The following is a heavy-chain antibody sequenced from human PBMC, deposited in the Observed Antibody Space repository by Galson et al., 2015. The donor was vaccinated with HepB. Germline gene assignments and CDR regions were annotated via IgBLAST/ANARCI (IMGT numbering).Heavy chain of an antibody. D-gene: IGHD1-26*01. CDR2: IWYDGSNK. Sequence: SLRLSCAASGFTFSSYGMHWVRQAPGKGLEWVAVIWYDGSNKYYADSVKGRFTISRDNSKNTLYLQMNSLRAEDTAVYYCARDRWELRGYFDYWGQGTLVTVSS. CDR3: ARDRWELRGYFDY. J-gene: IGHJ4*02. CDR1: GFTFSSYG. V-gene: IGHV3-33*01.